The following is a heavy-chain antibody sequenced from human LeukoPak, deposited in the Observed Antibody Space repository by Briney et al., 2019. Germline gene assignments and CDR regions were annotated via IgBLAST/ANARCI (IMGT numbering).Heavy chain of an antibody. D-gene: IGHD3-22*01. J-gene: IGHJ4*02. CDR2: IYYSGST. V-gene: IGHV4-59*01. CDR1: GGSISSYH. Sequence: SETLSLTCTVSGGSISSYHWSWIRQPPGKGLEWIGYIYYSGSTNYNPSLKSRVTISVDTSKNQFSLKLSSVTAADTAVYYCARVFRDDSSGYPDYWGQGTLVTVSS. CDR3: ARVFRDDSSGYPDY.